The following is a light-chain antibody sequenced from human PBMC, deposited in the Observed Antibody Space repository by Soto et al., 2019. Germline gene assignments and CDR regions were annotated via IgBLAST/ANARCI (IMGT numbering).Light chain of an antibody. CDR2: GAS. V-gene: IGKV3-15*01. CDR3: QQYYNWPRT. CDR1: QSVSSN. J-gene: IGKJ1*01. Sequence: EIVMTQSPVTLSVSPGERATLSCRASQSVSSNLAWYQQKPGQAPRLLIYGASTRATGIPARFSGSGSGTEFTLTISSLQSEDFAVYYCQQYYNWPRTFGQGTKVEIK.